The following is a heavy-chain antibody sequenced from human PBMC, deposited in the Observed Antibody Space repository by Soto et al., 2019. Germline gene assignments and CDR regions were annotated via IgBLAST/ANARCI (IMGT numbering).Heavy chain of an antibody. CDR2: IWYDGSNT. D-gene: IGHD6-13*01. J-gene: IGHJ5*02. V-gene: IGHV3-33*01. CDR3: TRWVAAAAGYLFDP. CDR1: GRNLANSP. Sequence: PGVCLRRSCEASGRNLANSPMSCVRRTRGKGLEWVAVIWYDGSNTYYGDSVQGRFIISRDNSKSIAYLQMTSLKTEDTAVYYCTRWVAAAAGYLFDPWGQVTLVTVSS.